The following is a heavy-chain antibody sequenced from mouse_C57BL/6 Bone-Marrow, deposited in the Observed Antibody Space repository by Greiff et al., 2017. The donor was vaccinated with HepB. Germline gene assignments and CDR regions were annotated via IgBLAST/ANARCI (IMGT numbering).Heavy chain of an antibody. V-gene: IGHV7-1*01. CDR3: ARDDGYWYFDV. CDR2: SRNKANDYTT. D-gene: IGHD1-1*02. CDR1: GFTFSDFY. Sequence: DVMLVESGGGLVQSGRSLRLSCATSGFTFSDFYMEWVRQAPGKGLEWIAASRNKANDYTTEYSASVKGRFIVSRDTSQSILYLQMNALRAEDTAIYYCARDDGYWYFDVWGTGTTVTVSS. J-gene: IGHJ1*03.